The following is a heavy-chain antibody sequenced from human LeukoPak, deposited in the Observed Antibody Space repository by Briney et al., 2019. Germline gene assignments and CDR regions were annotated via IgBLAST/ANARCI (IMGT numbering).Heavy chain of an antibody. Sequence: GASVKVSCKASGYTFTGYYMHWVRQAPGQGLEWMGRIIPILGIANYAQKFQGRVTITADKSTSTAYMELSSLRSEDTAVYYCYYDSSGSSYYYYYYGMDVWGQGTTVTVSS. D-gene: IGHD3-22*01. CDR2: IIPILGIA. V-gene: IGHV1-69*02. J-gene: IGHJ6*02. CDR3: YYDSSGSSYYYYYYGMDV. CDR1: GYTFTGYY.